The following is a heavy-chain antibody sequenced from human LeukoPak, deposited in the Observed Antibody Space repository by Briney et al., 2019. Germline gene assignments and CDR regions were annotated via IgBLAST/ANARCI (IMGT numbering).Heavy chain of an antibody. V-gene: IGHV3-23*01. CDR3: AKGIYSSGWFDY. D-gene: IGHD6-19*01. CDR2: SSGSGGRT. J-gene: IGHJ4*02. CDR1: GFPFSSYA. Sequence: GGSLRLSCAASGFPFSSYAMSGGRQAPGKGLEGVADSSGSGGRTYYADSVKGRFTISRDNSKNTLYQQMNSLRAEDTAVYYCAKGIYSSGWFDYWGQGTLVTVSS.